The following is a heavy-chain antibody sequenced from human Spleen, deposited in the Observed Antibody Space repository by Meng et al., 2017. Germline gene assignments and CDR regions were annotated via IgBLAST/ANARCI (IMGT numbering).Heavy chain of an antibody. D-gene: IGHD3-16*02. CDR3: AKSLDDYLLGCYRHYGMDV. Sequence: GGSLRLSCAASGFTFSSYAMHWARQAPGKGLEWVSSISATGDSTYYAGSVKGRFTISRDNSKNTLSLQINSLGAEDTAVYYCAKSLDDYLLGCYRHYGMDVWGQGTTVTVSS. J-gene: IGHJ6*02. V-gene: IGHV3-23*01. CDR1: GFTFSSYA. CDR2: ISATGDST.